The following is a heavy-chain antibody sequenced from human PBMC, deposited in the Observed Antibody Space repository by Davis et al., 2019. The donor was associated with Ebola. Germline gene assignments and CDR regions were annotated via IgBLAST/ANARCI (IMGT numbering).Heavy chain of an antibody. D-gene: IGHD3-3*01. Sequence: ASVKVSCKASGYTFTSYYMHWVRQAPGQGLEWMGIINPSGGSTSYAQKFQGRVTMTRDTSTSTVYMELSSLRSEDTAVYYCARVQRDLYYDFWSGPKGPVYYYGMDVWGQGTTVTVSS. CDR2: INPSGGST. CDR1: GYTFTSYY. V-gene: IGHV1-46*01. J-gene: IGHJ6*02. CDR3: ARVQRDLYYDFWSGPKGPVYYYGMDV.